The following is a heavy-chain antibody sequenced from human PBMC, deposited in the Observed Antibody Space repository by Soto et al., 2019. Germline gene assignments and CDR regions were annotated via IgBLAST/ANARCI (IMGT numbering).Heavy chain of an antibody. V-gene: IGHV3-73*02. J-gene: IGHJ6*02. CDR2: IRSKANSYAT. CDR3: TRQMNGMDL. Sequence: EVQLVESGGGLVQPGGSLKLSCAASGFTFSGSAMHWVRQASGKGLEWVGRIRSKANSYATAYAASVKGRFTISRDDSKNTAYLQMNSLKTEDTAVYYCTRQMNGMDLWGQGTTVTVSS. CDR1: GFTFSGSA.